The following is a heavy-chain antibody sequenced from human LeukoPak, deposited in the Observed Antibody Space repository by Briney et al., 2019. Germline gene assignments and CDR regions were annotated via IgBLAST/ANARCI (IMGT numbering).Heavy chain of an antibody. V-gene: IGHV4-39*07. CDR2: IYYSGST. D-gene: IGHD3-22*01. J-gene: IGHJ3*02. CDR3: ASQNHSGYFQEDAFDI. CDR1: GGSISSNSYY. Sequence: PSETLSLTCTVSGGSISSNSYYWGWIRQSPGKGLEWIGSIYYSGSTYYNPSLKSRVTISVDTSKNQFSLKLSSVTAADTAVYYCASQNHSGYFQEDAFDIWGQGTMVTVSS.